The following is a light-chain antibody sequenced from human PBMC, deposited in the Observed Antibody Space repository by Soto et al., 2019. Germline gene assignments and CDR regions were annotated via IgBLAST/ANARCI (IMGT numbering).Light chain of an antibody. V-gene: IGLV4-69*02. CDR2: VNSDGTH. CDR1: SEHSSYA. J-gene: IGLJ2*01. CDR3: QTWGTGIHV. Sequence: QSVLTQSPSASASLGASVKLTCTLSSEHSSYAIAWHQQQPDKGPRYLMKVNSDGTHTKGDGIPDRFSGSSSGAQRYLTISSLQSEDEADYYCQTWGTGIHVFGGGTKLTVL.